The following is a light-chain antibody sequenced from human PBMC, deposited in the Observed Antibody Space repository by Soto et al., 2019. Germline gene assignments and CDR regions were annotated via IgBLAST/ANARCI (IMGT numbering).Light chain of an antibody. CDR1: QDISNY. V-gene: IGKV1-33*01. CDR2: DAS. J-gene: IGKJ3*01. Sequence: DIQMTQSPSSLSASVGDRVTITCQASQDISNYLNWYQQKPGKAPKLLIYDASNLETGVPSRFSGSGSGTDFTFTISRLQPEDIATDYCQQYDTLQVTFGPGNKVDIK. CDR3: QQYDTLQVT.